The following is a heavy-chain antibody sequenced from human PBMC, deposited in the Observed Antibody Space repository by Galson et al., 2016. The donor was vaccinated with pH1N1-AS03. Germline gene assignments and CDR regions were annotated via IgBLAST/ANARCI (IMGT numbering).Heavy chain of an antibody. V-gene: IGHV3-30*18. D-gene: IGHD3-3*01. CDR2: ISFDGTNK. J-gene: IGHJ4*02. CDR3: ANDFNCDFWSGYSFY. CDR1: GFTISNFG. Sequence: SLRLSCAASGFTISNFGMLWVRQAPGQGLEWVAIISFDGTNKYYADSVKGRFSISRDNSKNTLFLQISALRAEDTAVYYCANDFNCDFWSGYSFYWGQGALVTVSS.